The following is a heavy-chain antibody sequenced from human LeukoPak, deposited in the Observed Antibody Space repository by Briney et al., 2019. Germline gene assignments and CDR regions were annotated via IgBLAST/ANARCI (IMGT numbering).Heavy chain of an antibody. D-gene: IGHD4-17*01. CDR1: GFTFSSYE. Sequence: GGSLRLSCAASGFTFSSYEMNWVRQAPGKGLEWVTYISSSGSTIYYADSVKGRFTISRDNAKNSLYLQMNSLRAEDTAVYYCAKDMGHYGDYYFDYWGQGTLVTVSS. V-gene: IGHV3-48*03. CDR3: AKDMGHYGDYYFDY. J-gene: IGHJ4*02. CDR2: ISSSGSTI.